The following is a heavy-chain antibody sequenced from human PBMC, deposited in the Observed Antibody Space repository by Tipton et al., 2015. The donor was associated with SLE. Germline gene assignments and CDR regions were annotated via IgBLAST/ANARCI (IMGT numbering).Heavy chain of an antibody. CDR1: GFTFSSYS. V-gene: IGHV3-48*01. CDR2: ISSSSSTI. CDR3: ARAAGYSGYDPYNWFDP. D-gene: IGHD5-12*01. Sequence: SLRLSCAASGFTFSSYSMNWVRQAPGKGLEWVSYISSSSSTIYYADSVKGRFTISRDNAKNSLYLQMNSLRAEDTAVYYCARAAGYSGYDPYNWFDPWGQGTLVTVSS. J-gene: IGHJ5*02.